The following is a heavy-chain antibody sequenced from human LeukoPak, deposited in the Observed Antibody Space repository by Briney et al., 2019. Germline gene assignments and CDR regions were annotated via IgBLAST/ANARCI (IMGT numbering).Heavy chain of an antibody. CDR2: INSDGSST. D-gene: IGHD1-26*01. CDR3: ARERVGATYIDY. CDR1: GFNFVDYA. Sequence: GSLRLSCAASGFNFVDYAMHWVRQAPGKGLVWVSRINSDGSSTSYADSVKGRFTISRDNAKNTLYLQMNSLRAEDTAVYYCARERVGATYIDYWGQGILVTVSS. J-gene: IGHJ4*02. V-gene: IGHV3-74*01.